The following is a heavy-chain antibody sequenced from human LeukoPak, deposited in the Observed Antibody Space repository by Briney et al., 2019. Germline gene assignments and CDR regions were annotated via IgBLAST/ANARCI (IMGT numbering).Heavy chain of an antibody. D-gene: IGHD3-9*01. CDR1: GFTFSSYS. V-gene: IGHV3-30*03. CDR3: AREALRYFDY. Sequence: GGSLRLSCAASGFTFSSYSMNWVRRAPGKGLEWVTLISYDGSNKYYTDSVRGRFSISRDNSKTAVYLQMNRLRVDDTAVYYCAREALRYFDYWGQGILVTVSS. J-gene: IGHJ4*02. CDR2: ISYDGSNK.